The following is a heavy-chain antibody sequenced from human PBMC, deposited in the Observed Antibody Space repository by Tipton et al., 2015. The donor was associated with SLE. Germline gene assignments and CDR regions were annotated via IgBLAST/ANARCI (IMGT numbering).Heavy chain of an antibody. CDR1: GGSINNYY. Sequence: TLSLTCTVSGGSINNYYLSWIRQPPGKGLEWIGYVYYSGSTNYSPSLKSRVTISVDTSKNQFSLKLSSVTAADTAVYYCARRGSYMGPLQAWGQGTLVTVSS. J-gene: IGHJ5*02. CDR3: ARRGSYMGPLQA. V-gene: IGHV4-59*08. CDR2: VYYSGST. D-gene: IGHD5-24*01.